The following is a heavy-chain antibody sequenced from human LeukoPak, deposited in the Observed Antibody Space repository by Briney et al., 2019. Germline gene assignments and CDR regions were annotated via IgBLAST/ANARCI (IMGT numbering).Heavy chain of an antibody. V-gene: IGHV3-23*01. CDR2: ISGNGGNT. CDR3: AKDLWGITIFGVVIH. J-gene: IGHJ4*02. D-gene: IGHD3-3*01. CDR1: GYTFSSYD. Sequence: PGGSVRLSCAASGYTFSSYDMSWVRQAPGKGLEWVSAISGNGGNTYYADSVKGRFTISRDNSKNTLYLQMNSLRAEDTAVYYCAKDLWGITIFGVVIHWGQGTLVTVSS.